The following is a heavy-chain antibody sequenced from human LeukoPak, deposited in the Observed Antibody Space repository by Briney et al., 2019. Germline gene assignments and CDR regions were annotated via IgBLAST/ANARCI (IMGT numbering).Heavy chain of an antibody. CDR1: GFTFSSYS. CDR2: IYSGGST. Sequence: GGSLRLSCAASGFTFSSYSMNWVRQAPGKGLEWVSVIYSGGSTYYADSVKGRFTISRDNSKSTLYLQMNSLRAEDTAVYYCARDSAARRVFDYWGQGTLVTVSS. V-gene: IGHV3-53*01. CDR3: ARDSAARRVFDY. J-gene: IGHJ4*02.